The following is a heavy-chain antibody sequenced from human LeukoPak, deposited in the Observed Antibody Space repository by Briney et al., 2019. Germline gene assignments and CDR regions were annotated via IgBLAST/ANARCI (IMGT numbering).Heavy chain of an antibody. Sequence: GGSLRLSCAASGFSFSTYAMTWVRQAPGKGLEWVSDISGSGGSTYYADSVKGRLTISRDNSKNTLYLQMDSLRAEDTALYYCAKGSGINHYHWIDPWGQGTLVTVSS. CDR1: GFSFSTYA. V-gene: IGHV3-23*01. CDR3: AKGSGINHYHWIDP. CDR2: ISGSGGST. J-gene: IGHJ5*02. D-gene: IGHD1-14*01.